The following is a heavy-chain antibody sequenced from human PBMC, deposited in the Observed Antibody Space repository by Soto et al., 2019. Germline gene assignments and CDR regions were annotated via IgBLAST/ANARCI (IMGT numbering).Heavy chain of an antibody. Sequence: EVQLVESGGGLVKPGGSPRLSCEASEFPFSLYSLPWVRQAPGKGLEWIAFISNGDNHIFYADSVRGRFTISRDNAKNSVYLQMNSLRAEDTAVYYCAREEGYCNGGPCYRGAFDIWGQGTRVTVSS. CDR3: AREEGYCNGGPCYRGAFDI. CDR1: EFPFSLYS. J-gene: IGHJ3*02. D-gene: IGHD2-15*01. V-gene: IGHV3-21*01. CDR2: ISNGDNHI.